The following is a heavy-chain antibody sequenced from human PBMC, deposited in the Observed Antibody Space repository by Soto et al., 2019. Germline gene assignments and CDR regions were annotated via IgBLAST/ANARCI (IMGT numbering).Heavy chain of an antibody. CDR1: GFTFSTYA. Sequence: LRLSCAASGFTFSTYALSWVRQAPGKGLEWVSAISTNGQGIYYADSVRGRFTISRDNSKNTIFLHMDSLRAEDTAVYYCAKDRNYPRDQFHYWGQGTLVTVSS. CDR2: ISTNGQGI. D-gene: IGHD1-7*01. V-gene: IGHV3-23*01. J-gene: IGHJ4*02. CDR3: AKDRNYPRDQFHY.